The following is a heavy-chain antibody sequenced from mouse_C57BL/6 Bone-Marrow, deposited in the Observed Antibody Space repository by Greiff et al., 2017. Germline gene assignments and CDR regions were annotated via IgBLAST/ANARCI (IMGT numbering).Heavy chain of an antibody. Sequence: VQLQQPGAELVRPGTSVKLSCKASGYTFTSYWMHWVKQRPGQGLEWIGVIDPSDSYTNYNQKFKGKATLTVDTSSSTAYMQLSSLTSEDSAVDYCARPYGSSIDYWGQGTTLTVSS. V-gene: IGHV1-59*01. J-gene: IGHJ2*01. CDR2: IDPSDSYT. CDR1: GYTFTSYW. D-gene: IGHD1-1*01. CDR3: ARPYGSSIDY.